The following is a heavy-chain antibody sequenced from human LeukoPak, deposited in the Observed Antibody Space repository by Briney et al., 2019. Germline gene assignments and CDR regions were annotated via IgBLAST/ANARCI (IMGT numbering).Heavy chain of an antibody. CDR1: GYTFSDYY. J-gene: IGHJ4*02. CDR3: ARRITGILAPFDY. V-gene: IGHV1-2*02. Sequence: ASVKVSCKTSGYTFSDYYIHWIRQAPGQGLEWVGWINPNSGDTDYAQKFQGRVTVTRDTSISTAYMELGRLRSDDTAVYYCARRITGILAPFDYWAQGTLVTVSS. CDR2: INPNSGDT. D-gene: IGHD1-20*01.